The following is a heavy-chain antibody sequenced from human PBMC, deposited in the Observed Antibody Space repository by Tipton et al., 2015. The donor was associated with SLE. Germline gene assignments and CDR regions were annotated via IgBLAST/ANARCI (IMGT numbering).Heavy chain of an antibody. CDR2: ISGGGGTT. J-gene: IGHJ4*02. CDR3: ASHSSGWYFDY. D-gene: IGHD6-19*01. CDR1: GFSFNSYV. Sequence: SLRLSCAASGFSFNSYVMSWVRQAPGKGLEWVSTISGGGGTTYYADSVKGRFTIPRDDSKNTLYLQMNSLRAEDTAVYYCASHSSGWYFDYWGQGTQVTVSS. V-gene: IGHV3-23*01.